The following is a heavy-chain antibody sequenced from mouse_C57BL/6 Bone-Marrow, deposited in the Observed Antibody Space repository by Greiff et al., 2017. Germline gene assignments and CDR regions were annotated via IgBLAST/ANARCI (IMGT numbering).Heavy chain of an antibody. CDR2: IDPENGDT. CDR3: TTLYYGNFPFAY. J-gene: IGHJ3*01. D-gene: IGHD2-1*01. CDR1: GFNIKDDY. V-gene: IGHV14-4*01. Sequence: EVQRVESGAELVRPGASVKLSCTASGFNIKDDYMHWVKQRPEQGLEWIGWIDPENGDTEYASKFPGKATITADTSSNTAYPQLSSLTSEDTAVYYCTTLYYGNFPFAYWGQGTLVTVSA.